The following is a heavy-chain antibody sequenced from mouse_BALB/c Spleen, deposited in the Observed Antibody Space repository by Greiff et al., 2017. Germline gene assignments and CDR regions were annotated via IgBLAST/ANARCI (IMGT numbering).Heavy chain of an antibody. D-gene: IGHD1-1*01. CDR1: GFSLTSYG. Sequence: VQLQESGPGLVAPSQSLSITCTVSGFSLTSYGVHWVRQPPGKGLEWLGVIWAGGSTNYNSALMSRLSISKDNSKSQVFLKMNSLQTDDTAMYYCARGSSYWYFDVWGAGTTVTVSS. CDR3: ARGSSYWYFDV. J-gene: IGHJ1*01. CDR2: IWAGGST. V-gene: IGHV2-9*02.